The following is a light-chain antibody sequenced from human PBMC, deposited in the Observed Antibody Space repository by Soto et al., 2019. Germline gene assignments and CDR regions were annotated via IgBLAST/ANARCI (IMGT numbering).Light chain of an antibody. CDR3: CSYTSSTNYV. CDR1: TSDVSIYNY. V-gene: IGLV2-14*01. Sequence: QSVLTQPASVSGSPGQSITISCTGTTSDVSIYNYVSWYQQHPGKAPKLMIYGVSNRPSGVSNRFSGAKSGHTASLTISGLQVEGEADYYCCSYTSSTNYVFGPGTKVTVL. CDR2: GVS. J-gene: IGLJ1*01.